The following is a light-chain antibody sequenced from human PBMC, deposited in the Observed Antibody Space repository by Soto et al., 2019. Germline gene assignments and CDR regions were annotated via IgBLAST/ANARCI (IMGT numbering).Light chain of an antibody. CDR1: SSDVGGYNY. Sequence: QSVLTQPPSASGSPGQSVTISCTGTSSDVGGYNYVSWYQQHPGKAPKLMIYEVSKRPSGVPDRFSGSKSGNTASLTVSGLQAEDEADYYCSSYAGSNNVVFGGGTKLNRP. V-gene: IGLV2-8*01. CDR2: EVS. CDR3: SSYAGSNNVV. J-gene: IGLJ2*01.